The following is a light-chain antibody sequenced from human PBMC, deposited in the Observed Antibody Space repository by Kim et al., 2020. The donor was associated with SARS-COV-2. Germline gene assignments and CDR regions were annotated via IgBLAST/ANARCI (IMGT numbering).Light chain of an antibody. J-gene: IGLJ3*02. CDR2: DNN. CDR1: SSNIGNNY. V-gene: IGLV1-51*01. CDR3: GTWDSSLSVWV. Sequence: GQKVTISCSGSSSNIGNNYVSWYQQLPGTAPKLLIYDNNKRPSGSPDRFSGSKSGTSATLGITGLQTGDEADYYCGTWDSSLSVWVFGGGTKLTVL.